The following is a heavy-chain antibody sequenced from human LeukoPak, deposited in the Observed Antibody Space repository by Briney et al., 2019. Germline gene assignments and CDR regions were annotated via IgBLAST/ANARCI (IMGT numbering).Heavy chain of an antibody. CDR2: IYCSGST. D-gene: IGHD3-22*01. CDR1: GGSISSYY. CDR3: ARDNHDSSGYYPYYFDY. V-gene: IGHV4-59*01. J-gene: IGHJ4*02. Sequence: PSETLSLTCTVSGGSISSYYWSWMRQPRGKGREWSGYIYCSGSTNYNPSLKSRVTISVDTSKNQFSLKLSSVTAADTAVYYCARDNHDSSGYYPYYFDYWGQGTLVTVSS.